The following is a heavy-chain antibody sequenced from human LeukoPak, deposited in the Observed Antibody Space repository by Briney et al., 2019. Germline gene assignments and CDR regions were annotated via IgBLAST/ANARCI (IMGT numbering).Heavy chain of an antibody. Sequence: PGGSLRLSSSASGFTFSSFWMGWVRQAPGKGLEWVASIRWDDERHHVDSVTGRFSVSRDNAKNSLYLQMNSLRAEDTAVYFCSRITTNGYFEYWGQGALVTVSS. D-gene: IGHD1-1*01. J-gene: IGHJ4*02. CDR3: SRITTNGYFEY. CDR1: GFTFSSFW. V-gene: IGHV3-7*01. CDR2: IRWDDER.